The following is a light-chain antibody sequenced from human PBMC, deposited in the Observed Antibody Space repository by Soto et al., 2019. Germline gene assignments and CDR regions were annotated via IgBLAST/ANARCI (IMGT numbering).Light chain of an antibody. V-gene: IGLV2-14*01. CDR2: TVS. J-gene: IGLJ1*01. Sequence: QSVLTQPASVSGSPGQSITISCTGTSSDVGANIFVSWYQQHPGKVPKLMIYTVSSRPSGVSQRFSGSKSGNTASLTISGLQAEDEADYYCSSFTTDSTYVFETGTKLTVL. CDR1: SSDVGANIF. CDR3: SSFTTDSTYV.